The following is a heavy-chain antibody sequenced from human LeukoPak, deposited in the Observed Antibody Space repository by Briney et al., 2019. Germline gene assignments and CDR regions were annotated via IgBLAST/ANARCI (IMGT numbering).Heavy chain of an antibody. J-gene: IGHJ4*02. CDR1: GFTFSSYW. CDR3: ASGVAAYYFDY. V-gene: IGHV3-7*01. CDR2: IKQDGSEK. Sequence: PGGSLGLSCAASGFTFSSYWMSWVRQAPGKGLEWVANIKQDGSEKYYVDSVKGRFTISRDNAKNSLYLQMNSLRAEDSAVYYCASGVAAYYFDYWGQGTLVTVSS. D-gene: IGHD2-15*01.